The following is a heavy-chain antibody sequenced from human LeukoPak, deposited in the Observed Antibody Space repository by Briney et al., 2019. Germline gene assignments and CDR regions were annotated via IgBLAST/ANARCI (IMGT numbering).Heavy chain of an antibody. J-gene: IGHJ3*02. Sequence: SETLSLTCTVSGGSISSSSYYWGWIRQPPGKGLEWIGSLPYSGSTYYNPSLKSRVTISVGTSKTHFSLRLSSVTAADTAVYYCARHVRTYLRGGAFDIWGQGTLVTVSS. D-gene: IGHD1-26*01. CDR3: ARHVRTYLRGGAFDI. V-gene: IGHV4-39*01. CDR2: LPYSGST. CDR1: GGSISSSSYY.